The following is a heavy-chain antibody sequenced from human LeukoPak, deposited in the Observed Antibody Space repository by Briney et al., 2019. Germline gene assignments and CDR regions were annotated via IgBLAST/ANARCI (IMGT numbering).Heavy chain of an antibody. CDR1: GGSISSNTYY. V-gene: IGHV4-39*07. D-gene: IGHD2-2*01. CDR3: ARDYASNALDI. CDR2: IYDSGAT. J-gene: IGHJ3*02. Sequence: SETLSLTCTVSGGSISSNTYYWAWIRQPPGKGLEWIGYIYDSGATYYTPSLRSRVTISVDTSKNQLSLKLPSVTAADTAVYYCARDYASNALDIWGQGTMVTVSS.